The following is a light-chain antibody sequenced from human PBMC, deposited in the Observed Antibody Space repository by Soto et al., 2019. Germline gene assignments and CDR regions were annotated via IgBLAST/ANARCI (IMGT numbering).Light chain of an antibody. CDR3: SSYTTSSTPSYV. CDR1: SSNIGSDT. V-gene: IGLV1-44*01. J-gene: IGLJ1*01. Sequence: QSVLTQPPSASGTPGQRVSISCSGSSSNIGSDTVNWYQQFPGTAPKLLIYTNDQRPSGVPDRISGSKSGTSASLAISGLQSEDEADYYCSSYTTSSTPSYVFGTGTKVTVL. CDR2: TND.